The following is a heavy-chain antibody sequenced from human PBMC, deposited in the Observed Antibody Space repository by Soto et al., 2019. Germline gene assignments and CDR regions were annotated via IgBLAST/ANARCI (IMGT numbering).Heavy chain of an antibody. CDR1: GYTFISYD. Sequence: ASVKVFCKASGYTFISYDINWVRQATGQGLEWMGWMNPNGGNTGYAQKFQGRVTMTRNTSISTAYMELSSLRSEDTAVYYCARNHVVLMVYAYGMDVWGQGTTVTVSS. CDR3: ARNHVVLMVYAYGMDV. D-gene: IGHD2-8*01. V-gene: IGHV1-8*01. CDR2: MNPNGGNT. J-gene: IGHJ6*02.